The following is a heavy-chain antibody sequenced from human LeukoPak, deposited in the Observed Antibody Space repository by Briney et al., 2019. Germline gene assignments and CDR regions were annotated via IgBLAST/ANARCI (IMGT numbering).Heavy chain of an antibody. V-gene: IGHV1-8*01. Sequence: CASVKVSCKASGYTFTSYDINWVRQATGQGLECMGWMNSNSGYTGYAQKFQGRVTMTRNTSINTAYMELSNLRSEDTAVYYCATISSGWHSDEYWGQGTLVTVSS. J-gene: IGHJ4*02. CDR2: MNSNSGYT. CDR3: ATISSGWHSDEY. D-gene: IGHD6-19*01. CDR1: GYTFTSYD.